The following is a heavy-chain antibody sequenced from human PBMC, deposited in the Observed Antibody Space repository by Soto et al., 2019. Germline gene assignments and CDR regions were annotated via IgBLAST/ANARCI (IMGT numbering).Heavy chain of an antibody. CDR2: ISGSGGST. CDR3: AKPAPIGCSSTSCSPP. V-gene: IGHV3-23*01. D-gene: IGHD2-2*01. J-gene: IGHJ5*02. CDR1: GFTFSSYA. Sequence: GGSLRLSCAASGFTFSSYAMSWVRQAPGKGLEWVSAISGSGGSTYYADSVKGRFTISRDNSKNTLYLQMNSLRAEDTAVYYCAKPAPIGCSSTSCSPPWGQGTLVTVSS.